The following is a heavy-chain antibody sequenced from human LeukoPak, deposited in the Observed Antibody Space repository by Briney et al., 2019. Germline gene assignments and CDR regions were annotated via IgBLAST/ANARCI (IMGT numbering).Heavy chain of an antibody. J-gene: IGHJ4*02. V-gene: IGHV4-38-2*01. CDR2: IYHSGST. CDR1: GYSISSGHY. Sequence: SETLSLTCAVSGYSISSGHYWGWIRQPPGKGPEWIGSIYHSGSTYYNPSLKSRVTISVDTSKNQFSLKLSSVTAADTAVYYCARATFPSYYDSSGYSDYWGQGTLVTVSS. D-gene: IGHD3-22*01. CDR3: ARATFPSYYDSSGYSDY.